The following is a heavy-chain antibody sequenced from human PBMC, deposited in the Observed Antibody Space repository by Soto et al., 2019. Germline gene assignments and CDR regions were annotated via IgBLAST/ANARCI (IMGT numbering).Heavy chain of an antibody. CDR1: GASVSSGY. CDR2: MYFGGSF. CDR3: ARSRYDTTGFAVDP. D-gene: IGHD3-22*01. V-gene: IGHV4-59*02. J-gene: IGHJ5*02. Sequence: QTQLQESGPGLVKPSETLSLTCTVSGASVSSGYWSWIRQPPGKGLEWIGFMYFGGSFNYNPSLTSRVTISVDASKTQFSLKVPSVTAADTAVYYCARSRYDTTGFAVDPWGQGILVTVSS.